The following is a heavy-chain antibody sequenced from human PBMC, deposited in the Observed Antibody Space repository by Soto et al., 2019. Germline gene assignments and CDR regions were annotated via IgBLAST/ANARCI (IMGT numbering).Heavy chain of an antibody. CDR2: INAGNGNT. CDR3: ATDGPGYCSSPSCCFDY. Sequence: ASVKVSCKASGYTFTSYSMHWVRQAPGQRLEWMGWINAGNGNTKYSQKLQGRVTITRDTSASTAYMELSSLRSEDTAVYYCATDGPGYCSSPSCCFDYWGQGTLVTVSS. CDR1: GYTFTSYS. D-gene: IGHD2-2*01. V-gene: IGHV1-3*01. J-gene: IGHJ4*02.